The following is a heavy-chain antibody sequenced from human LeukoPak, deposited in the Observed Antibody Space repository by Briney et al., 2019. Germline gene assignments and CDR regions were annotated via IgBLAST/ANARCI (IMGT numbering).Heavy chain of an antibody. CDR1: GYTFTGYG. CDR2: ISAYNGNT. V-gene: IGHV1-18*01. D-gene: IGHD3-3*01. J-gene: IGHJ6*02. CDR3: ARDNHDFWSGYPTYYYYGMDV. Sequence: GASVKVSCKASGYTFTGYGISWVRQAPGQGLEWMGWISAYNGNTNYAQKLQGRVTMTTDTSTSTAYMELRSLRSDDTAVYYCARDNHDFWSGYPTYYYYGMDVWGQGTTVTVSS.